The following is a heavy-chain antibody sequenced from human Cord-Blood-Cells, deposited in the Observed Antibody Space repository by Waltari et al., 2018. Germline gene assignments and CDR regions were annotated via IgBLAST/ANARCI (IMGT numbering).Heavy chain of an antibody. CDR1: GFTFSSYW. V-gene: IGHV3-7*01. D-gene: IGHD3-22*01. CDR3: ARTHYYYDSSGYVEYYYYYYMDV. CDR2: IKQDGSEK. Sequence: EVQLVESGGGLVQPGGSLRLSCAASGFTFSSYWMSWVRQAPGKGLEWVANIKQDGSEKYYVDSGKGRFTISRDNAKNSLYLQMNSLRAEDTAVYYCARTHYYYDSSGYVEYYYYYYMDVWGKGTTVTVSS. J-gene: IGHJ6*03.